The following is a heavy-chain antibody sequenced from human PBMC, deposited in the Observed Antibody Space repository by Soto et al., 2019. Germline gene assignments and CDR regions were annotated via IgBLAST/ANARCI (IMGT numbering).Heavy chain of an antibody. V-gene: IGHV1-45*02. CDR3: ASGRYDSSTYFES. Sequence: RASVKVSCKASGDTLTYRYLHWVRQAPGQALEWMGWITPFNGVTKYAQKFQDRAAISTDRSMSTVYMELNNLRSEDTAMFYCASGRYDSSTYFESWGQGTRVTVSS. CDR1: GDTLTYRY. CDR2: ITPFNGVT. J-gene: IGHJ4*02. D-gene: IGHD3-22*01.